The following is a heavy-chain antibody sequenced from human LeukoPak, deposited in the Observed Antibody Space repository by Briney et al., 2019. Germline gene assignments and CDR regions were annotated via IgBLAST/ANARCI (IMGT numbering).Heavy chain of an antibody. J-gene: IGHJ4*02. CDR3: AKAVALGFDY. Sequence: PGGSLRLSCAASGFTFSDYAMSWVCQAPGKGLEWVSAITGSGVSTYYADSVKGRFTISRDNSKNTLYLQMNSLRAEDTAVYFCAKAVALGFDYWGQGTLVTVSS. CDR1: GFTFSDYA. CDR2: ITGSGVST. V-gene: IGHV3-23*01. D-gene: IGHD2-21*01.